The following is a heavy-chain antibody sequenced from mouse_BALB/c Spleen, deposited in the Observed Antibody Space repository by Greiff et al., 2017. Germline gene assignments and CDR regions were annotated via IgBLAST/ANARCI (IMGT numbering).Heavy chain of an antibody. Sequence: EVKVEESGGGLVQPGGSRKLSCAASGFTFSSFGMHWVRQAPEKGLEWVAYISSGSSTIYYADTVKGRFTISRDNPKNTLFLQMTSLRSEDTAMYYCARRAGSSYLFDYWGQGTTLTVSS. CDR3: ARRAGSSYLFDY. V-gene: IGHV5-17*02. D-gene: IGHD1-1*01. CDR1: GFTFSSFG. J-gene: IGHJ2*01. CDR2: ISSGSSTI.